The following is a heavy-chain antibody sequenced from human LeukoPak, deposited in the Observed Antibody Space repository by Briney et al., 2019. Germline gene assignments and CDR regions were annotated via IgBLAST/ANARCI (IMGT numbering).Heavy chain of an antibody. Sequence: GGSLRLSCAASGFTFSTYWMHWVRQAPGKGLEWVSSISSSSYIYYADSVKGRFTISRDNAKNSLYLQMNSLRAEDTAVYYCARDPGATVTKWNWFDPWGQGTLVTVSS. CDR3: ARDPGATVTKWNWFDP. CDR1: GFTFSTYW. D-gene: IGHD4-17*01. J-gene: IGHJ5*02. CDR2: ISSSSYI. V-gene: IGHV3-69-1*01.